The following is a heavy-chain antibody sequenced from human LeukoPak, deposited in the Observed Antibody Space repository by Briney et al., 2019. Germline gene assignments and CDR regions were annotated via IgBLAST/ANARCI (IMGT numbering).Heavy chain of an antibody. CDR1: GYSISSGYY. CDR2: IYHSGST. CDR3: ARGVRSGWYLAY. Sequence: SETLSLTCSFSGYSISSGYYWGWIRQPPGQGLEWIGNIYHSGSTYYNPSLKSRVTISVDTSKNQFSLKLSSVTAADTAVYYCARGVRSGWYLAYWGQGTLVTVSS. J-gene: IGHJ4*02. V-gene: IGHV4-38-2*02. D-gene: IGHD6-19*01.